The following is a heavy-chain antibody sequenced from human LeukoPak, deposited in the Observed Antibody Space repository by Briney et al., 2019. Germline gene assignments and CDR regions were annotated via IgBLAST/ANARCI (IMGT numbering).Heavy chain of an antibody. V-gene: IGHV3-7*03. CDR2: IKLDGSEK. CDR1: GFTFGKYW. J-gene: IGHJ4*02. CDR3: VRASYYDSTGYVKDNFDY. D-gene: IGHD3-22*01. Sequence: GGSLRLSCVASGFTFGKYWMSWVRQAPGKGLEWVANIKLDGSEKNYVDSVKGRFTISRDNTKNSLYLQMNSLTAEDTAVYYCVRASYYDSTGYVKDNFDYWGQGTLVTVSS.